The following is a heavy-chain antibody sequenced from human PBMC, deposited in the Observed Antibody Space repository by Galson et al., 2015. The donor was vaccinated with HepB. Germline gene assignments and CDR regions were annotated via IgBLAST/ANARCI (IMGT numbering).Heavy chain of an antibody. V-gene: IGHV4-39*01. J-gene: IGHJ4*02. CDR1: GDSISSSSHY. CDR3: ARTMVGGTTSFDH. Sequence: SLTCTVSGDSISSSSHYWGWIRQPPGKGLEWIGNIYYSGITFYNPSLKSRLIIFVDTSKNQFSLKLTSVTAADTAVYYCARTMVGGTTSFDHWGQGTLVTLSS. D-gene: IGHD4/OR15-4a*01. CDR2: IYYSGIT.